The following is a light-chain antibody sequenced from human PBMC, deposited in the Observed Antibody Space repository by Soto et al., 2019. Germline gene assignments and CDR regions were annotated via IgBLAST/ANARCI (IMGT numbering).Light chain of an antibody. Sequence: SVLPQPRSACGSPGQSVTISCTGTSSDVGGYNYVSWYQQHPGKAPKLMIYEVSKRPSGVPDRFSGSKSGNTASLTVSGLQAEDEADYYCSSYAGSNNPYVFGTGTKVTVL. J-gene: IGLJ1*01. V-gene: IGLV2-8*01. CDR1: SSDVGGYNY. CDR2: EVS. CDR3: SSYAGSNNPYV.